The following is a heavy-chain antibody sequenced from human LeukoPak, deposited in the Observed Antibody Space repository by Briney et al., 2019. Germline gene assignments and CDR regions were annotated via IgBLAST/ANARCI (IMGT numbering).Heavy chain of an antibody. CDR3: AKLWEGDYGGLDP. Sequence: GGSLRLSCAASGFTFSSYGMSWVRQAPGKGLEWISGISGSGGSTYYADSVKGRFTVSRDNSKNTLCLQMNSLRAEDTAVYYCAKLWEGDYGGLDPWGQGTLVTVSS. J-gene: IGHJ5*02. CDR1: GFTFSSYG. CDR2: ISGSGGST. V-gene: IGHV3-23*01. D-gene: IGHD4-17*01.